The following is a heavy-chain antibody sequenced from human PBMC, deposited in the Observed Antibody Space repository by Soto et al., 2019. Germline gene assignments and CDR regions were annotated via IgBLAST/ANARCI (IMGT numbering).Heavy chain of an antibody. V-gene: IGHV3-53*01. CDR1: GFTVSSHY. D-gene: IGHD4-17*01. CDR2: IYSGGST. J-gene: IGHJ4*02. CDR3: ARATLSAYGYYFDY. Sequence: EVQLVESGGGLIQPGGSLRLSCAASGFTVSSHYMSWVRQAPGKGLEWVSVIYSGGSTYYADSVKGRFTISRDNSKNTLYLQMNSLRAEDTAVYYCARATLSAYGYYFDYWGQGTLVTVSS.